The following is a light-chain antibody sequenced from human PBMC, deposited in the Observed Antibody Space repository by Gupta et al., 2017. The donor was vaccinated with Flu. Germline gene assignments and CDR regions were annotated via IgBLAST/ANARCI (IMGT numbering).Light chain of an antibody. V-gene: IGLV1-40*01. J-gene: IGLJ2*01. CDR3: QSYDSSLSGHVV. CDR1: SSNIGAGYD. CDR2: GNS. Sequence: QSVLPQPPSVSGAPGQSVTISCTGSSSNIGAGYDVHWYQQLPGTAPKLLIYGNSNRPSGVPDRFSGSKSGTSASLAITGLQAEDEADYYCQSYDSSLSGHVVFGGGTKLTVL.